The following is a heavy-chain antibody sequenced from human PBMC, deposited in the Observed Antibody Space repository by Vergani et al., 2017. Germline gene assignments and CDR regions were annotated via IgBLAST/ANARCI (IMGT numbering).Heavy chain of an antibody. Sequence: QVQLVQSGAEVKKPGASVKVSCKASGYTFTSYAMHWVRQAPGQRLEWMGWINAGNGNTKYSQKFQGRVTITRDTSASTAYMELSSLRSEDTAVYYCARVSCGGDCYSAFDYWGQGTLVTVSS. CDR2: INAGNGNT. CDR1: GYTFTSYA. V-gene: IGHV1-3*01. CDR3: ARVSCGGDCYSAFDY. D-gene: IGHD2-21*02. J-gene: IGHJ4*02.